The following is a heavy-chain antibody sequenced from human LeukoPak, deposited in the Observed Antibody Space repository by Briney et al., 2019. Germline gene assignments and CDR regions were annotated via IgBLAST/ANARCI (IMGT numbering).Heavy chain of an antibody. Sequence: PGGSLRLSCAASGFTFANFAMRWVRQAPGKGLEWVSAIGTGAGAVTLYTDSVKGRFTISRDNSRNTLYLQMSSLRAEDTAVYYCVTVGMTSIWSYLRFDPRGQGTLVSVSS. CDR3: VTVGMTSIWSYLRFDP. J-gene: IGHJ5*02. CDR1: GFTFANFA. V-gene: IGHV3-23*01. CDR2: IGTGAGAVT. D-gene: IGHD1-26*01.